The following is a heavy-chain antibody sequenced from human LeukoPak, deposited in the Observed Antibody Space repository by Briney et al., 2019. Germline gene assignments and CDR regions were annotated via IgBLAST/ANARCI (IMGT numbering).Heavy chain of an antibody. Sequence: GGSLRLSCAASGFTFSSYAMSWVRQAPGKGLEWVSSISGSGGSTYYADSVKGRFTISRDNSKNTLYLQMNSLRAEDTAVYYCAKVGYCSGGSCYYPPSDFDYWGQGTLVTVSS. CDR2: ISGSGGST. V-gene: IGHV3-23*01. J-gene: IGHJ4*02. CDR1: GFTFSSYA. D-gene: IGHD2-15*01. CDR3: AKVGYCSGGSCYYPPSDFDY.